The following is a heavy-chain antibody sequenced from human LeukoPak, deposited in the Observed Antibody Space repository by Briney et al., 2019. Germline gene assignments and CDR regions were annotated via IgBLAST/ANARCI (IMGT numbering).Heavy chain of an antibody. CDR1: GGSISSGGYS. CDR3: ARSQRRFGARGWYFDL. V-gene: IGHV4-30-2*01. CDR2: IYHSGST. Sequence: SETLSLTCAVSGGSISSGGYSWSWIRQPPGKGLEWIGYIYHSGSTYYNPSLKSRVTISVDRSKNQFSLKLSSVTAADTAVYYCARSQRRFGARGWYFDLWGRGTLVTVSS. D-gene: IGHD3-10*01. J-gene: IGHJ2*01.